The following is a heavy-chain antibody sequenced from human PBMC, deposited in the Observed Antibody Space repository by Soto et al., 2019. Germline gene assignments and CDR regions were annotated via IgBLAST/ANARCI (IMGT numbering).Heavy chain of an antibody. CDR3: ARVHCSSTSCYPGWSDS. V-gene: IGHV1-69*13. CDR2: IIPIFGTA. Sequence: SVKVSCKASGDTFSSYGISWVRQAPGQGLEWMGGIIPIFGTANYAQKFQGRVTITADESTSTAYMELSSLRSEDTAVYYCARVHCSSTSCYPGWSDSWGQGTLVTVSS. J-gene: IGHJ5*01. CDR1: GDTFSSYG. D-gene: IGHD2-2*01.